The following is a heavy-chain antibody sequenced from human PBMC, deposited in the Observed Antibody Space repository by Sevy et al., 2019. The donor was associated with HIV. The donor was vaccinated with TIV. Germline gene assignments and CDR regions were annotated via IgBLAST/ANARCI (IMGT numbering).Heavy chain of an antibody. V-gene: IGHV1-2*02. J-gene: IGHJ4*01. Sequence: ASVKVSCETSGYRFTDYYIHWVRQAPGQGLEWMGWINPNSDVTKSANKFRDRVIMTKNTSISTVYMELRGLTFDDSAVYYCARAQEFCSTTTCYSGLANWGHGSLVTVSS. CDR3: ARAQEFCSTTTCYSGLAN. D-gene: IGHD2-2*02. CDR1: GYRFTDYY. CDR2: INPNSDVT.